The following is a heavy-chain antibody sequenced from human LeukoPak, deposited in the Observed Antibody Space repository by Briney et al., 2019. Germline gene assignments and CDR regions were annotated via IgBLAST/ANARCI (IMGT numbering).Heavy chain of an antibody. D-gene: IGHD5-24*01. V-gene: IGHV3-15*01. J-gene: IGHJ6*03. CDR2: IKSKTDGGTT. CDR1: GFTFSNAW. CDR3: STRRDGYNPPYYYYYYMDV. Sequence: GGSLRLSCTASGFTFSNAWMTWVRQAPGKGLEWDGHIKSKTDGGTTDYAAPVKGRFSISRDDSKNTLYLQMSSLKTEDTAMYYCSTRRDGYNPPYYYYYYMDVWGKGTTVTVSS.